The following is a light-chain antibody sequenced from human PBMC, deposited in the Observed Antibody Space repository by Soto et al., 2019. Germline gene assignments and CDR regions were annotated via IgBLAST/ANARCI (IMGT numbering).Light chain of an antibody. CDR3: SSFISSSTLPYV. CDR2: EVS. CDR1: SSDVGGYDY. J-gene: IGLJ1*01. V-gene: IGLV2-14*01. Sequence: QSALTQPASVSGSPGQSITISCTGTSSDVGGYDYVSWYQQYPGKAPKLIIYEVSNRPSGVSNRFSGSKSGNTASLTISGLRAEDEADYYCSSFISSSTLPYVFGTGTKVTVL.